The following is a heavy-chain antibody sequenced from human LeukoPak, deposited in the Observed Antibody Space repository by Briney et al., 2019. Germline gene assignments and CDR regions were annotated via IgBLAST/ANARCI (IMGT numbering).Heavy chain of an antibody. CDR1: GGSISSYY. CDR2: IYYSGST. Sequence: SETLSLTCTVSGGSISSYYWSWIRQPPGKGLEWIGYIYYSGSTNYNPSLKSRVTISVDTSKNQFSLKLSSVTAADTAVYYCARDVSALGYSYGIWGQGTLVTVSS. D-gene: IGHD5-18*01. CDR3: ARDVSALGYSYGI. J-gene: IGHJ4*02. V-gene: IGHV4-59*12.